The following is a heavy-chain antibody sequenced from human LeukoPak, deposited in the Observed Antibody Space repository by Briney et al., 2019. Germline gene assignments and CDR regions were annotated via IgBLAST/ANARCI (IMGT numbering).Heavy chain of an antibody. CDR1: GYTLTDYY. D-gene: IGHD3-22*01. J-gene: IGHJ4*02. CDR2: INPNSGIT. Sequence: ASVKVSCKASGYTLTDYYIHWVRQAPGQGLEWMGWINPNSGITNYPQKFQGRVTMTRDTSINTLYIDLSRLRSDDTAVYYCAGCDRLVDGSDYYDVFDYWGQGTLVTVSS. V-gene: IGHV1-2*02. CDR3: AGCDRLVDGSDYYDVFDY.